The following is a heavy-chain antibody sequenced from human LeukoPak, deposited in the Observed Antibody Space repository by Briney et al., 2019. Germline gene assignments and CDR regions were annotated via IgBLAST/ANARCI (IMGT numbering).Heavy chain of an antibody. V-gene: IGHV3-7*01. CDR3: ARQRGSGCLDY. CDR2: IKQDGSET. J-gene: IGHJ4*02. D-gene: IGHD6-19*01. CDR1: RFTLSNYW. Sequence: GGSLRLSCAASRFTLSNYWMSWARQAPGKGLEWVANIKQDGSETYYVDSVKGRFTISRDNAKNSLSLQMNSLRAEDTAVYYCARQRGSGCLDYWGQGTLVTVSS.